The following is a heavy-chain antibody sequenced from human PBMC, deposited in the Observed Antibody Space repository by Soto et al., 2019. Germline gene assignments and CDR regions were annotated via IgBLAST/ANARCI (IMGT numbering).Heavy chain of an antibody. CDR3: AREKRDSSGYSPFHFDY. D-gene: IGHD3-22*01. CDR1: GYTFTGYY. J-gene: IGHJ4*02. Sequence: QVQLVQSGAEVKQPGASVKVSCKASGYTFTGYYMHWVRQAPGQGLEWMGWINPNSGGTNYAQKFQGWVTMTRDTSISTAYMELSRLRFDDTAVYYCAREKRDSSGYSPFHFDYWGQGTLVTVSS. V-gene: IGHV1-2*04. CDR2: INPNSGGT.